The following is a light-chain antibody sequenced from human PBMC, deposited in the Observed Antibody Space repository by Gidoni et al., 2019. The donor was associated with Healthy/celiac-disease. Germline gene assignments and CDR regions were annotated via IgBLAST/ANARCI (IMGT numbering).Light chain of an antibody. CDR2: KDS. J-gene: IGLJ1*01. Sequence: SYELTQPPSVSVSPVQTARLTVSGDAFPKQYAYWYQQKPGQAPLLVIYKDSERPSEIPERFSGSSSGTTVTLTISGDQAEDEADYDCESADSSGNGFGTGTKVTVL. CDR1: AFPKQY. CDR3: ESADSSGNG. V-gene: IGLV3-25*03.